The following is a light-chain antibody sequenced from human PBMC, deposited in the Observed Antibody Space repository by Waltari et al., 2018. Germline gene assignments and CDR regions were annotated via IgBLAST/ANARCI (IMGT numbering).Light chain of an antibody. J-gene: IGLJ2*01. CDR1: AFPRQY. CDR3: QSADGSGTYVV. V-gene: IGLV3-25*03. CDR2: QDT. Sequence: SYELTLPPSLFVYPGQTARITCPGVAFPRQYASSYQQRPGQAPMLMIYQDTQRPSEIPERFSGSSSGTTVTLTISEVQAEDEADYYCQSADGSGTYVVFGGGTKLTVL.